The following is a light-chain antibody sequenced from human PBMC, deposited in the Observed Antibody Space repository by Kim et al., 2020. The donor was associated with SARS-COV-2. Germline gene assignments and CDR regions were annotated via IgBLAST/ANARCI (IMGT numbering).Light chain of an antibody. J-gene: IGKJ2*01. CDR2: SVS. CDR1: HSITTY. Sequence: DIQMTQSPSSLSASVGDKVTITCRASHSITTYLNWYQQKVGKAPKVLIYSVSSLESGVPSRFSGSGSGTDFTLTISSLQPEDFATYYCQQSYTAPYTFGQGSKLEI. CDR3: QQSYTAPYT. V-gene: IGKV1-39*01.